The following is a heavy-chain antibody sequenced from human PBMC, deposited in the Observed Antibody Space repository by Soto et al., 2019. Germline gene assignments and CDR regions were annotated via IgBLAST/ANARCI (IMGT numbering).Heavy chain of an antibody. CDR2: INESGST. D-gene: IGHD1-1*01. V-gene: IGHV4-34*01. Sequence: QVQLQQWGAGLVKPSETLSLSCAVYGQSFSGHSWAWIRQPPGKGLEWIGEINESGSTYYNPSLKSRVTISTDTSKYQFSLKLSVVSAADTAAYFCARGSGIVALPGELEDVKYDYWGQGTLVNVSS. CDR1: GQSFSGHS. CDR3: ARGSGIVALPGELEDVKYDY. J-gene: IGHJ4*02.